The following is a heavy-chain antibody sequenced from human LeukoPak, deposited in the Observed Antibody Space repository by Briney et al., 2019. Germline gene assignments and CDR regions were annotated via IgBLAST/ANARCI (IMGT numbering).Heavy chain of an antibody. CDR2: IYSGGST. J-gene: IGHJ5*02. Sequence: GGSLRLSWAASGFTVSSNYMSWVRQAPGKGLEWVSVIYSGGSTYYADSVKGRFTISRDNSKNTLYLQMNSLRAEDTAVYYCARDLLGLWFGESWGQGTLVTVSS. CDR3: ARDLLGLWFGES. D-gene: IGHD3-10*01. CDR1: GFTVSSNY. V-gene: IGHV3-66*02.